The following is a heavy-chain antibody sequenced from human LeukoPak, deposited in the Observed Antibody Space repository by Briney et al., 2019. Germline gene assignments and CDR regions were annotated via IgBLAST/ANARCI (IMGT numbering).Heavy chain of an antibody. J-gene: IGHJ6*03. CDR3: ARHPHYYPYYMDV. V-gene: IGHV1-69*02. D-gene: IGHD3-10*01. CDR1: GYTFTGYY. Sequence: ASVKVSCKASGYTFTGYYMHWVRQAPGQGLEWMGRIIPILGIANYAQKFQGRVTITADKSTSTAYMELSSLRSEDTAVYYCARHPHYYPYYMDVWGKGTTVTVSS. CDR2: IIPILGIA.